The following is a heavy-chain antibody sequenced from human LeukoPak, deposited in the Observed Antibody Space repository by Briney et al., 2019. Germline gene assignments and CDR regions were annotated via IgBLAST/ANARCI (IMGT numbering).Heavy chain of an antibody. J-gene: IGHJ4*02. CDR1: GFTFSNYA. Sequence: GGSLRLSCAASGFTFSNYAMSWVRQAPGKGLEWVSGISSSGGSTYSAGSVKGRFTISRDNAKSTLYVQMNSLRAEDTAVYYCSKDYYSNYGYFDYWGQGTLVTVSS. V-gene: IGHV3-23*01. D-gene: IGHD4-11*01. CDR2: ISSSGGST. CDR3: SKDYYSNYGYFDY.